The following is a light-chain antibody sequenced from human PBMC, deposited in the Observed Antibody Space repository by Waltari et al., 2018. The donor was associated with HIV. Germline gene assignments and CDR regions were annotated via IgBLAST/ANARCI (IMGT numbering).Light chain of an antibody. CDR3: QSYDVSLSGSI. CDR2: GNI. CDR1: SSNIGAGYD. Sequence: QSVLTQPPSVSGAPGQRVTISCPWSSSNIGAGYDVHWYQQLPGTAPNLLINGNINRPSGVSDRFSDFKSGTSASLAITGLQTEDEADYYCQSYDVSLSGSIFGGGTKLTVL. V-gene: IGLV1-40*01. J-gene: IGLJ2*01.